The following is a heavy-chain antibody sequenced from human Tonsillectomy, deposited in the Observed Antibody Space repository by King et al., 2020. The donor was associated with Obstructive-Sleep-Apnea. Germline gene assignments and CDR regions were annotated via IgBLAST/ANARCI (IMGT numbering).Heavy chain of an antibody. D-gene: IGHD4-23*01. CDR2: IHHLGST. CDR3: AVYHYYGGHWFDP. CDR1: GGSISSGAYS. Sequence: LQLQESGSRLVKPSQTLSLICAVSGGSISSGAYSWSWVRQPPGKTLEWIGYIHHLGSTYYNPSLKSRVTISLDRSKNQFSLRLTSVTAADTAVYFCAVYHYYGGHWFDPWGQGTLVTVSS. V-gene: IGHV4-30-2*01. J-gene: IGHJ5*02.